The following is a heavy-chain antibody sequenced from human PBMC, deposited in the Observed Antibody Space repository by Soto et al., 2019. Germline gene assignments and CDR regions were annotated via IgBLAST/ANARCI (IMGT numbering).Heavy chain of an antibody. D-gene: IGHD4-17*01. J-gene: IGHJ3*02. CDR3: ARDLTTVTTEAFDI. V-gene: IGHV4-31*03. Sequence: QEQLQESGPGLVKPSQTVSLTCTDYGGSISSGGYYWSWIRQYPVKGLEWIGYIYYSGSTYYNPSIKSRVTISVDTSKNQFSLKLSSVTAADTAVYYCARDLTTVTTEAFDIWGQGTVVTVSS. CDR2: IYYSGST. CDR1: GGSISSGGYY.